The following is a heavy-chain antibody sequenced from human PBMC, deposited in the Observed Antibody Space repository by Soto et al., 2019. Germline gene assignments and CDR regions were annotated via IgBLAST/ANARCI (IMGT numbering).Heavy chain of an antibody. CDR1: GGSISSYY. J-gene: IGHJ5*02. V-gene: IGHV4-59*01. D-gene: IGHD3-3*01. CDR3: ARGRESITIFGVVIAQNWFDP. CDR2: IYYSGST. Sequence: SETLSLTCTVSGGSISSYYWSWIRQPPGKGLEWIGYIYYSGSTNYNPSLKSRVTISVDTSKNQFSLKLSSVTAADTAVYYCARGRESITIFGVVIAQNWFDPWGQGTLVTVSS.